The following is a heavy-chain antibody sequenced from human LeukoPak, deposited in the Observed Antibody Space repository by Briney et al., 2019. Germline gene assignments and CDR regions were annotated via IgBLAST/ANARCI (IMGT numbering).Heavy chain of an antibody. CDR1: GFTLSSYA. Sequence: GGSLRLSCAASGFTLSSYAMSWVRQAPGKGLEWVSAISGSGGSTYYADSVKGRFTISRDNSKNTLYLQMNSLRAEDTAVYYCARDEYSSSSWSDYWGQGTLVTVSS. D-gene: IGHD6-6*01. CDR2: ISGSGGST. J-gene: IGHJ4*02. CDR3: ARDEYSSSSWSDY. V-gene: IGHV3-23*01.